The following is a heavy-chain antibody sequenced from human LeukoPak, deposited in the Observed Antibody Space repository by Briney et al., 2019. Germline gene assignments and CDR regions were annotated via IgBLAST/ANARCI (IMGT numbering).Heavy chain of an antibody. Sequence: GGSLRLSCAASGFIFSSYWMHWVRQAPGKGLVWVSRISSDGSGTIYADSVKGRFTISRDNAKNTLFLQMNSPRAEDTAVYYCARDRSYAVDYWGQGTLVTVSS. V-gene: IGHV3-74*01. D-gene: IGHD2-2*01. CDR2: ISSDGSGT. CDR1: GFIFSSYW. J-gene: IGHJ4*02. CDR3: ARDRSYAVDY.